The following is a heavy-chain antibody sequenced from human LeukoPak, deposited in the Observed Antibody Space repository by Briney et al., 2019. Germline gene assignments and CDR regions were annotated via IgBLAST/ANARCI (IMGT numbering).Heavy chain of an antibody. V-gene: IGHV5-10-1*01. CDR1: GYSFTSYW. Sequence: GESLKISCKGSGYSFTSYWNSWGRQMPGKSLEWMGRIDPSDSYTNYSPSFQGHVTISADKSISTAYLQWSSLKASDTAMYYCARHESSSPYYYYGMDVWGQGTTVAVSS. J-gene: IGHJ6*02. CDR2: IDPSDSYT. CDR3: ARHESSSPYYYYGMDV. D-gene: IGHD6-6*01.